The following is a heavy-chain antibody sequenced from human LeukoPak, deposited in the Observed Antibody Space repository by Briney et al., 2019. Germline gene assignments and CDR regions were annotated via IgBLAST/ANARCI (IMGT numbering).Heavy chain of an antibody. Sequence: PGGSLRLSCAASGVTFSSYAMSWVRPAPGKGLEWVSAISGSGGTTYYADSVKGRFTISRDNSKNSLFLQMNSLRAEDTAVYYCAKEIVVVPAAPPDDAFDIWGQGTMVTVSS. D-gene: IGHD2-2*01. CDR3: AKEIVVVPAAPPDDAFDI. CDR2: ISGSGGTT. J-gene: IGHJ3*02. CDR1: GVTFSSYA. V-gene: IGHV3-23*01.